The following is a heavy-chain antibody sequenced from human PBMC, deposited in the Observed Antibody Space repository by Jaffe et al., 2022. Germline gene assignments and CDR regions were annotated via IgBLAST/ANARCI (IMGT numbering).Heavy chain of an antibody. V-gene: IGHV4-34*01. CDR2: INHSGST. CDR1: GGSFSGYY. CDR3: ARRGGTMVRGVIEQYYYYYMDV. Sequence: QVQLQQWGAGLLKPSETLSLTCAVYGGSFSGYYWSWIRQPPGKGLEWIGEINHSGSTNYNPSLKSRVTISVDTSKNQFSLKLSSVTAADTAVYYCARRGGTMVRGVIEQYYYYYMDVWGKGTTVTVSS. J-gene: IGHJ6*03. D-gene: IGHD3-10*01.